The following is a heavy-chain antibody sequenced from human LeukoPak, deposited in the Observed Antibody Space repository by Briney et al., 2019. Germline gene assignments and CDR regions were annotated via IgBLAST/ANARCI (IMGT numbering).Heavy chain of an antibody. J-gene: IGHJ5*02. V-gene: IGHV3-23*01. CDR2: ISGSGGST. CDR1: GFTFSSYW. Sequence: PGGSLRLSCAASGFTFSSYWMSWVRQAPGKGLEWVSAISGSGGSTYYADSVKGRFTISRDNSKNTLYLQMNSLRAEDTAVYYCAKGGSSGWYVGNWFDPWGQGTLVTVSS. D-gene: IGHD6-19*01. CDR3: AKGGSSGWYVGNWFDP.